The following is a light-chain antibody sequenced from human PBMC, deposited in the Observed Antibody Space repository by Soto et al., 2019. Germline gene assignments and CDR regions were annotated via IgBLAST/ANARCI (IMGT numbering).Light chain of an antibody. CDR3: QQLNSFPIT. CDR2: AAS. CDR1: QAISSY. V-gene: IGKV1-9*01. Sequence: IKMTQYPSTLSXXLGDXVTIXXGASQAISSYLAWYQQKPGRAPKLLIYAASNLKSGVPSRFSGSGSGTEFTLTITSLQPEDFATYYCQQLNSFPITFGQGTRLDIK. J-gene: IGKJ5*01.